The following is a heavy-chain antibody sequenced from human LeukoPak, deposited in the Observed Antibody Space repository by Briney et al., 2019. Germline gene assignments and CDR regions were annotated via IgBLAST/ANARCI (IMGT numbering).Heavy chain of an antibody. CDR3: ARDRGRGYSYGYDLDY. V-gene: IGHV1-69*05. CDR1: GGTFSSYA. J-gene: IGHJ4*02. D-gene: IGHD5-18*01. CDR2: IIPIFGTA. Sequence: SVKVSCKASGGTFSSYAISWVRQAPGQGLEWMGRIIPIFGTANYAQKFQGRVTITTDESTSTAYMELSSQRSEDTAVYYCARDRGRGYSYGYDLDYWGQGTLVTVSS.